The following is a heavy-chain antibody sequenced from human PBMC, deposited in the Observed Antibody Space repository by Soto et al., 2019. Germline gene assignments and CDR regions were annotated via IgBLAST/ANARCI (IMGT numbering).Heavy chain of an antibody. D-gene: IGHD5-12*01. CDR2: FDPEDGET. J-gene: IGHJ4*02. Sequence: ASVKVSCKVSGYTLTELSMHWVRQAPGKGLEWMGGFDPEDGETIYAQKFQGRVTMTEDTSTDTAYMELSSLRSEDTAVYYCATDLRQYSGYDYGLYYWGQGTLVTVSS. V-gene: IGHV1-24*01. CDR1: GYTLTELS. CDR3: ATDLRQYSGYDYGLYY.